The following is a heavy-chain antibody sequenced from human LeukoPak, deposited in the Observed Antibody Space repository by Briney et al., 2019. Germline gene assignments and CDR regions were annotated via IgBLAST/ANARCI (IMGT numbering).Heavy chain of an antibody. V-gene: IGHV3-66*01. CDR1: GFTVSSNF. CDR2: IYSGGST. J-gene: IGHJ3*02. D-gene: IGHD1-26*01. Sequence: PGGSLRLSCAASGFTVSSNFMTWVRQAPGKGLEWVSVIYSGGSTYYAESVKGRFTISRDNSKNTLYLQMNSLRAEDTAVYYCARDREVGDGIVSFDIWGQGTMVTVSS. CDR3: ARDREVGDGIVSFDI.